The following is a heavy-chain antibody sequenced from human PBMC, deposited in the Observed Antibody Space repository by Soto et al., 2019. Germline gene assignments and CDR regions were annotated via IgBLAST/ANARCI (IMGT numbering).Heavy chain of an antibody. J-gene: IGHJ6*02. CDR1: GYTFTSYY. Sequence: ASVKVSCKASGYTFTSYYMHCVRQAPGQVLEWMGIINPSGGSTSYAQKFQGRVTMTRDTSTSTVYMELSSLRSEDTAVYYCASSGWYPQAYYYYYYGMDVWGQGTTVTVSS. D-gene: IGHD2-15*01. CDR3: ASSGWYPQAYYYYYYGMDV. CDR2: INPSGGST. V-gene: IGHV1-46*01.